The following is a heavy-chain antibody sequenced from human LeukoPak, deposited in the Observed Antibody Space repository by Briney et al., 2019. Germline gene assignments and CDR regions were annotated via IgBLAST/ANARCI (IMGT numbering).Heavy chain of an antibody. V-gene: IGHV3-9*01. D-gene: IGHD3-10*01. CDR2: ISWNSGHK. CDR3: AKDRRPTVSGGYFDL. Sequence: GGSLRFSCAASRFTFDDYAMHWVRQAPGKGLEWVSGISWNSGHKGYADSVKGRFTISRDNAKNSLYLRMNSLRAEDTALYYCAKDRRPTVSGGYFDLWGRGTLVIVSS. J-gene: IGHJ2*01. CDR1: RFTFDDYA.